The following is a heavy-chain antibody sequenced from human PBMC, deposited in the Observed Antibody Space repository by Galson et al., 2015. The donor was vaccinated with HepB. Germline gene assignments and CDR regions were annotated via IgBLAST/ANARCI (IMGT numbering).Heavy chain of an antibody. D-gene: IGHD6-19*01. V-gene: IGHV3-74*01. Sequence: LRLSCAASGFPFSHYWMHWVRQVSGKGLAWVSLISNDGTITNYADSVKGRFTISRDNARNTVYLQMDSLRAEDTAVYYCARVYSGWYWFDSWGQGTLVTVSS. CDR3: ARVYSGWYWFDS. J-gene: IGHJ5*01. CDR1: GFPFSHYW. CDR2: ISNDGTIT.